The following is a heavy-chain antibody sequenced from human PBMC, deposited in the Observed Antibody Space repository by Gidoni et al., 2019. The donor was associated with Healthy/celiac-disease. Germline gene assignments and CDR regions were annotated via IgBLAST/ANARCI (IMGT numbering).Heavy chain of an antibody. J-gene: IGHJ4*02. Sequence: QVQLVQSGAEVKKPGSSVKVSCKASGGTFSSYAISWVRQAPGQGLEWMGGIIPIFGTANYAQKFQGRVTITADESTSTAYMELSSLRSEDTAVYYCARGSDFWSGYYRFWHDSSGYYLDYWGQGTLVTVSS. V-gene: IGHV1-69*01. CDR2: IIPIFGTA. CDR3: ARGSDFWSGYYRFWHDSSGYYLDY. D-gene: IGHD3-3*01. CDR1: GGTFSSYA.